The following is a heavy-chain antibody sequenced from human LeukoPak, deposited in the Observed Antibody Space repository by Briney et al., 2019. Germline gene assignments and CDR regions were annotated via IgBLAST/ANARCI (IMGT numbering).Heavy chain of an antibody. CDR3: ARDRDYYDSTYDAFDI. CDR1: GGTFSSYA. D-gene: IGHD3-22*01. Sequence: TVKVSCKASGGTFSSYAISWVRQAPGQGLEWMGGIIPIFGTANYAQKFQGRVTITADESTSTAYMELSSLRSEDTAVYYCARDRDYYDSTYDAFDIWGQGTMVTVSS. V-gene: IGHV1-69*01. J-gene: IGHJ3*02. CDR2: IIPIFGTA.